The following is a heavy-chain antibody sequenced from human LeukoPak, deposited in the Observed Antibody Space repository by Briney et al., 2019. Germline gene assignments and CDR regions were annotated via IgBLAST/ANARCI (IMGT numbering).Heavy chain of an antibody. D-gene: IGHD2-2*01. J-gene: IGHJ4*02. CDR2: ISAYSGHT. CDR1: GYTFTSYG. CDR3: ARDRWSSTSRYFDY. V-gene: IGHV1-18*01. Sequence: ASVTVSCKASGYTFTSYGVSWVRQAPGQGLEWMGWISAYSGHTNYTQKLQGRVTMTTDTSTSTAYVELRSLRSDDTALYYCARDRWSSTSRYFDYWGQGTLVTVSS.